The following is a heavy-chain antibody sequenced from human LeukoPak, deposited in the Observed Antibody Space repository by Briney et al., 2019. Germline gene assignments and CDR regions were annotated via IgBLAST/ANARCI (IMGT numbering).Heavy chain of an antibody. CDR1: RYSFTGYY. D-gene: IGHD3-22*01. Sequence: ASVKVSCKASRYSFTGYYIHWVRQAPGQGLEWMGWINPNSGATNYAQKFQDRVTMTRDTSISTAYMELRRLRSDDTALYYCARDQNYYDTTSYYGIDYWGQGTLVTVSS. CDR3: ARDQNYYDTTSYYGIDY. V-gene: IGHV1-2*02. CDR2: INPNSGAT. J-gene: IGHJ4*02.